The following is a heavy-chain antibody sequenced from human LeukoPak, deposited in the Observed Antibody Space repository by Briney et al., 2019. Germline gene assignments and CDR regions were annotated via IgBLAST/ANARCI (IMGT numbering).Heavy chain of an antibody. J-gene: IGHJ4*02. CDR1: GYSISSGYY. CDR2: IYHSGST. CDR3: GRDARGWSGFDY. D-gene: IGHD3-3*01. V-gene: IGHV4-38-2*02. Sequence: SETLSLTCTVSGYSISSGYYWGWIRQPPGKGLEWIGSIYHSGSTYYNPSLKSRVTISVDTSKNQYSLNLSSVTAADTAVYYCGRDARGWSGFDYWGQGTLVTVSS.